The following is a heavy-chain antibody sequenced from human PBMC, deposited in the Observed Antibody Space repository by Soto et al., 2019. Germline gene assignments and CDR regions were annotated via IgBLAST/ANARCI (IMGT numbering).Heavy chain of an antibody. CDR1: GGSISINSYY. J-gene: IGHJ4*02. Sequence: QLQLQESGPGLVKPSETQSLTCTVSGGSISINSYYWAWIRQPPGKGLEWIGSGYHGGNTYYNPSHKSRVTISVDTSTNQFSLKLNSVTAADTAVYYCARHLSGYGYLYFEYWGQGILVTVSS. V-gene: IGHV4-39*01. CDR2: GYHGGNT. CDR3: ARHLSGYGYLYFEY. D-gene: IGHD5-18*01.